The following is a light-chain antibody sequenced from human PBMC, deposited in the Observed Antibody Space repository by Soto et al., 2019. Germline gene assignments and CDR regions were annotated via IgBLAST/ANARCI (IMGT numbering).Light chain of an antibody. Sequence: QSVLTQPPSASGTPGQGVSISCYGGSSNIGTNYVYWYQHLAGAAPKLLIYRNNQRPSGVPERFSASRSGTSASLAISGLRSEDESHYYCAAWDDSLSAYVFGTGTKVTVL. CDR2: RNN. CDR1: SSNIGTNY. CDR3: AAWDDSLSAYV. V-gene: IGLV1-47*01. J-gene: IGLJ1*01.